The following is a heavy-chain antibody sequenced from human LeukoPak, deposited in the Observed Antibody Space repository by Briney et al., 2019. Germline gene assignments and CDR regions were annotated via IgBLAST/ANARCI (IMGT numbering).Heavy chain of an antibody. V-gene: IGHV3-48*01. J-gene: IGHJ4*02. CDR3: ARVTGDY. CDR1: GFTFSSYS. Sequence: GGSLRLSCAAPGFTFSSYSMNSVRQAPGKGLEWVSYISSSSSTIYYADSVKGRFTISRDSAKNSLYLQMNSLRAEDTAVYYCARVTGDYWGQGTLVTVSS. CDR2: ISSSSSTI. D-gene: IGHD1-14*01.